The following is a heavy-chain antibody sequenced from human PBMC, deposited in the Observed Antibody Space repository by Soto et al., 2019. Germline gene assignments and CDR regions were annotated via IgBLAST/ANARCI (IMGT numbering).Heavy chain of an antibody. CDR1: GFTFNTYS. CDR3: ARAGGTTVTGIWHFDS. D-gene: IGHD4-17*01. Sequence: QSGGSLRLSCEASGFTFNTYSMHWVRQPPGKGLEWLAAIWYDGTQKYYADSVKGRFIISRDNSKKTLYLEMNSLRAEDTAVYYCARAGGTTVTGIWHFDSWGQGT. J-gene: IGHJ4*02. V-gene: IGHV3-33*01. CDR2: IWYDGTQK.